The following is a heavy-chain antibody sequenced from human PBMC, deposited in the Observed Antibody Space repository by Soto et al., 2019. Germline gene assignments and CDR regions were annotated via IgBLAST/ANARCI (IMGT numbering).Heavy chain of an antibody. V-gene: IGHV1-8*01. CDR2: MNPNSGNT. CDR1: GYTFTSYD. CDR3: AVLRFLEWFVRGGMDV. J-gene: IGHJ6*02. Sequence: SVKVSCKASGYTFTSYDINWVRQATGQGLEWMGWMNPNSGNTGYAQKFQGRVTMTRNTSISTAYMELSSRRSEDTAVYYCAVLRFLEWFVRGGMDVWGQGTTVTVSS. D-gene: IGHD3-3*01.